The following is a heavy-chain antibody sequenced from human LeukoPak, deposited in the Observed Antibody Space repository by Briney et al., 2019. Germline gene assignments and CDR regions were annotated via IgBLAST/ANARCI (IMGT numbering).Heavy chain of an antibody. J-gene: IGHJ4*02. CDR3: AKINNDDDY. CDR2: ILPDGKIE. Sequence: GGSLRLSCAASGFTFTTFGIHWVRQAPGKGLEWVAAILPDGKIEYYTDSVKGRFTVSRDNSKNMIYLQMNSLRGEDSAVYFCAKINNDDDYWGQGALVTVSS. V-gene: IGHV3-30*18. CDR1: GFTFTTFG. D-gene: IGHD1/OR15-1a*01.